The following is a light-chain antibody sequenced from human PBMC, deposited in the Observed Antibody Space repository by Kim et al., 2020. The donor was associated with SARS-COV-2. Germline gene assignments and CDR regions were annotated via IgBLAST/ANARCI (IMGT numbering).Light chain of an antibody. CDR2: YDS. J-gene: IGLJ3*02. V-gene: IGLV3-21*04. CDR3: QVWDSSSDHPNWV. CDR1: NIGCKS. Sequence: SYELTQPPSVSVAPGKTARITCGGNNIGCKSVHWYQQKPGQAPVLVIYYDSDRPSGIPERFSGSNSGNTATLTISRVEAGDEADYYCQVWDSSSDHPNWVFGGGTQLTVL.